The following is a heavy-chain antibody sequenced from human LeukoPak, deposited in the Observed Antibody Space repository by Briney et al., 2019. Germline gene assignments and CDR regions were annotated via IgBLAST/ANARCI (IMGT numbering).Heavy chain of an antibody. J-gene: IGHJ4*02. CDR1: GGSISSHY. V-gene: IGHV4-59*11. Sequence: SETLSLTCTVSGGSISSHYWSWIRQPPGKGLEWIGYIYYSGSTNYNPSLKSRVTISVDTSKNQFSLKLSSVTAADTAVYYCARGLVDYLDYWGQGTLVTVSS. CDR3: ARGLVDYLDY. D-gene: IGHD2-8*02. CDR2: IYYSGST.